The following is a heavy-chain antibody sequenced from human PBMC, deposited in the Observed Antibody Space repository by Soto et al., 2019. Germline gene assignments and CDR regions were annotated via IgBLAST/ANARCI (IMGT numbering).Heavy chain of an antibody. Sequence: GESLKISCKGSEYSFTSYWIGWVRQMPGKGLEWMGIIYPGDSDTRYSPSFQGQVTISVDKSISTAYLQWSSLKASDTAMYYCARVTWSGYSYYGMDVWGQGTTVIVSS. CDR1: EYSFTSYW. CDR2: IYPGDSDT. V-gene: IGHV5-51*01. D-gene: IGHD3-3*01. J-gene: IGHJ6*02. CDR3: ARVTWSGYSYYGMDV.